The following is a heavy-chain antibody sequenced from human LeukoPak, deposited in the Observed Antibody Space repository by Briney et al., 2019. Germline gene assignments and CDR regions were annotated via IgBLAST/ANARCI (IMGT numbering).Heavy chain of an antibody. CDR2: ISSSSSYI. D-gene: IGHD4-17*01. Sequence: GGSLTLFCAPSGFTFSRYSMNWARQAPGRGGEWVSYISSSSSYIYYADSVKGRFTISRDNAKTSLYLQMNSLRAEDTAVYYCARDRLIYGDYGDAFDIWGQGTMVTVSS. CDR3: ARDRLIYGDYGDAFDI. V-gene: IGHV3-21*01. J-gene: IGHJ3*02. CDR1: GFTFSRYS.